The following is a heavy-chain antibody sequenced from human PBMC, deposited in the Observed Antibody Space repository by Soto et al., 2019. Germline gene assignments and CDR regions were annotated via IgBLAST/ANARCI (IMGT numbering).Heavy chain of an antibody. Sequence: GASLKVSCKSSGYTFTSYYMHWVRQAPGQGLEWMGIINPSGGSTSYAQKFQCRVTMTRDTSTSTVYMELSSLRSEDTAVYYCAREPYSSSSSYYYYGMDVWGQGTTVTVSS. CDR2: INPSGGST. J-gene: IGHJ6*02. D-gene: IGHD6-6*01. V-gene: IGHV1-46*01. CDR1: GYTFTSYY. CDR3: AREPYSSSSSYYYYGMDV.